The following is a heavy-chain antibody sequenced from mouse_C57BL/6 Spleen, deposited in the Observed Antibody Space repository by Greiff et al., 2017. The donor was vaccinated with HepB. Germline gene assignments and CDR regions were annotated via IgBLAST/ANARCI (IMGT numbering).Heavy chain of an antibody. CDR2: ISSGSSTI. D-gene: IGHD2-3*01. Sequence: EVQLQESGGGLVKPGGSLKLSCAASGFTFSDYGMHWVRQAPEKGLEWVAYISSGSSTIYYADTVKGRFTISRDNAKNTLFLQMTSLRSEDTAMYYCAMDGYYAYFDYWGQGTTLTVSS. CDR1: GFTFSDYG. CDR3: AMDGYYAYFDY. J-gene: IGHJ2*01. V-gene: IGHV5-17*01.